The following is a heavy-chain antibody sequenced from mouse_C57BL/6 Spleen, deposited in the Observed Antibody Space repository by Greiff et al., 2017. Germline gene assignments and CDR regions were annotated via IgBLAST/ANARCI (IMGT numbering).Heavy chain of an antibody. J-gene: IGHJ1*03. CDR3: ARSDYYGSGYFDV. CDR1: GYSITSDY. CDR2: ISYSGST. D-gene: IGHD1-1*01. V-gene: IGHV3-8*01. Sequence: EVHLVESGPGLSKPSQTLSLTCSVTGYSITSDYWNWIRKFPGNKLEYMGYISYSGSTYYNPSLKSRISITRDPSKNQYYLQLNSVTTEDTATYYCARSDYYGSGYFDVWGTGTTVTVSS.